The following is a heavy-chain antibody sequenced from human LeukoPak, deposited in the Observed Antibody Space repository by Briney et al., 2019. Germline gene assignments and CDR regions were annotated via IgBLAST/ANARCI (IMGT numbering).Heavy chain of an antibody. D-gene: IGHD4-17*01. CDR2: INHSGST. CDR1: GGSISSSGYY. J-gene: IGHJ4*02. Sequence: SETLSLTCTVSGGSISSSGYYWSWIRQPPGKGLEWIGEINHSGSTNYNPSLKSRVTISVDTSKNQFSLKLSSVTAADTAVYYCARSNDYGEDYWGQGTLVTVSS. V-gene: IGHV4-39*07. CDR3: ARSNDYGEDY.